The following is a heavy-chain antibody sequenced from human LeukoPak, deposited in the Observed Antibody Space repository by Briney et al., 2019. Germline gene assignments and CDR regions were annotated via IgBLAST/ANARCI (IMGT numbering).Heavy chain of an antibody. CDR3: ARLRGGIQLWGD. V-gene: IGHV4-39*01. J-gene: IGHJ4*02. Sequence: SETLSLTCTVSGGSVTSDSYSWGWIRQPPGKGLQWIVTLSHNGLNYYSPSLKSRVAMPVDTSKNQFSLRLSSLTAADTAVYYCARLRGGIQLWGDWGQGTLVTVSS. CDR2: LSHNGLN. D-gene: IGHD5-18*01. CDR1: GGSVTSDSYS.